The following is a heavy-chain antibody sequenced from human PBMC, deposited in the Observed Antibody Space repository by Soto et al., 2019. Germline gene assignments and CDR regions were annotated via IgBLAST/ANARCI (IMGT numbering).Heavy chain of an antibody. D-gene: IGHD2-15*01. CDR2: ISADSGNT. Sequence: QVQLVQSGGEVKKPGASMKVSCKASGYTFINYLSSWVRQAPGQGLEWMGWISADSGNTNYAQKFPGRVTFTTAPATNTNHMALRSRTSDDTATSDCSRGRPGGHCIGVTCCNFDTVGEGTLVTVSS. CDR3: SRGRPGGHCIGVTCCNFDT. V-gene: IGHV1-18*01. J-gene: IGHJ4*02. CDR1: GYTFINYL.